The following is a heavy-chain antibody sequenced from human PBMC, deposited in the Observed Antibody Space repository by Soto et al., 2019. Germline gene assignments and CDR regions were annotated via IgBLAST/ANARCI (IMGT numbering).Heavy chain of an antibody. J-gene: IGHJ6*02. CDR3: VNDINRRGGDYYYYGMDV. CDR1: GFSCDDYA. Sequence: EVPLVESGGGLVQPGRSLRLSCAASGFSCDDYAMHWVRQAPGKGLEWVSGFSWDSGRIGYADSVKGRFTISRDTAKNSLYLHMNSLRAEDTGLYYCVNDINRRGGDYYYYGMDVWGQGTTVTVCS. V-gene: IGHV3-9*01. CDR2: FSWDSGRI. D-gene: IGHD3-10*01.